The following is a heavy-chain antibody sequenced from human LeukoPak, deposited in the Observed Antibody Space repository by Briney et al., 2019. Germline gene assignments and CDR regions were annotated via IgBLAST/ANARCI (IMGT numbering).Heavy chain of an antibody. D-gene: IGHD3-22*01. Sequence: GGSLRLSCAASGFTFSSYAMSWVRQAPGKGLEWVSAISGSGGSTYYADSVKGRFTISRDNSKNTLYLQMNSLRAEDTAVYYCAKDMIVVVITAHDALDIWGQGTMVTVSS. CDR2: ISGSGGST. CDR3: AKDMIVVVITAHDALDI. J-gene: IGHJ3*02. V-gene: IGHV3-23*01. CDR1: GFTFSSYA.